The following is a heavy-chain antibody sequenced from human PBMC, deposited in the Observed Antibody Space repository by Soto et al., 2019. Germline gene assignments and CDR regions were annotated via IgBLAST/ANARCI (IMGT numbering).Heavy chain of an antibody. V-gene: IGHV1-18*01. CDR1: GYTFTSYG. CDR2: ISAYNGNT. CDR3: ARDDGIVLVPAAPAYNLFDP. Sequence: QVQLVQSGAEVKKPGASVKVSCKASGYTFTSYGISWVRQAPGQGLEWMGWISAYNGNTNYAQKRQGRVTMTTDTSTSTAYMELRSLRSDDTAVYYCARDDGIVLVPAAPAYNLFDPWGQGTLVTVSS. J-gene: IGHJ5*02. D-gene: IGHD2-2*01.